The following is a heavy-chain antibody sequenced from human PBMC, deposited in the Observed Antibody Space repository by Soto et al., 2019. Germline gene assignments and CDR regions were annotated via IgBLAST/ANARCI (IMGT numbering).Heavy chain of an antibody. CDR2: IYYSGST. CDR1: GGSISSYY. V-gene: IGHV4-59*01. J-gene: IGHJ5*02. CDR3: ARGCSGGSCYLSPWFDP. Sequence: SETLSLTCTVSGGSISSYYWSWIQQPPGKGLEWIGYIYYSGSTNYNPSLKSRVTISVDTSKNQFSLKLSSVTAADTAVYYCARGCSGGSCYLSPWFDPWGQGTLVTVSS. D-gene: IGHD2-15*01.